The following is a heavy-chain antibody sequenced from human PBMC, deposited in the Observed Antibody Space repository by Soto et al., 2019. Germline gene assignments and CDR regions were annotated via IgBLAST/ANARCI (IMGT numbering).Heavy chain of an antibody. Sequence: QVQLVESGGGVVQPGTSLRLSCAASGFTFSGHGMHWVRQAPGKVLEWMAVIWYDGSKKYYGDSVKGRFTISRDNSKNTLFLQMNSLRVEDTAVYYCARGRGGDYGGNSGYYDYWGQGTLVTVSS. V-gene: IGHV3-33*01. CDR2: IWYDGSKK. CDR1: GFTFSGHG. J-gene: IGHJ4*02. D-gene: IGHD4-17*01. CDR3: ARGRGGDYGGNSGYYDY.